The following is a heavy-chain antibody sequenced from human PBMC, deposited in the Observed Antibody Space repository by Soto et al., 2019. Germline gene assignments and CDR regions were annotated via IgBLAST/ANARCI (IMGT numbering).Heavy chain of an antibody. CDR3: ARDLPGIAVAGHDAFDI. Sequence: PSDTLSLTCAVSGSSIISSNWWSRVRQPPGKGQEWIGEIYHSGSTNYNPSPKSRVTISVDKSKNHFTLKLSSVTAAYTAVYYCARDLPGIAVAGHDAFDIWGQGTMVT. D-gene: IGHD6-19*01. CDR2: IYHSGST. CDR1: GSSIISSNW. V-gene: IGHV4-4*02. J-gene: IGHJ3*02.